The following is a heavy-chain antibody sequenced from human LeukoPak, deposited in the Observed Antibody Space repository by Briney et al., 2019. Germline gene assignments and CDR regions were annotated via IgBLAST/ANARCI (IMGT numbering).Heavy chain of an antibody. CDR3: AKQGGQSTPYGMDV. V-gene: IGHV3-53*01. J-gene: IGHJ6*02. CDR2: IYSGGST. D-gene: IGHD1-26*01. Sequence: GGSLRLSCAASGFTVSSNYMSWVRQAPGKGLEWVSVIYSGGSTYYADSVKGRFTISRDNSKNTLYLQMNSLRAEDTAVYYCAKQGGQSTPYGMDVWGQGTTVTVSS. CDR1: GFTVSSNY.